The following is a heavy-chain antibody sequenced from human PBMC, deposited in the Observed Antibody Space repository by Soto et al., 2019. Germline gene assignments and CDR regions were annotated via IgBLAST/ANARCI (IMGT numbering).Heavy chain of an antibody. CDR2: ISAYNGNT. Sequence: ASVKVSCKASGYTFTSYGISWVRQAPGQGLEWMGWISAYNGNTNYAQKLQGRVTMTTDTSTSTAYMELRSLRSDDTAVYYCARVEKNYYYYYYMDVWGQGTTVTVS. D-gene: IGHD3-3*01. J-gene: IGHJ6*03. V-gene: IGHV1-18*01. CDR1: GYTFTSYG. CDR3: ARVEKNYYYYYYMDV.